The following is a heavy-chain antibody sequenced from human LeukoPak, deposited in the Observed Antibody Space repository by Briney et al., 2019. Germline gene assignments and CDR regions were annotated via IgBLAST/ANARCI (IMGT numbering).Heavy chain of an antibody. J-gene: IGHJ4*02. D-gene: IGHD1-26*01. CDR1: GFIFRNYW. CDR2: INPNGITT. CDR3: ARDEVGVGATHDY. V-gene: IGHV3-74*01. Sequence: GGSLRLSCAASGFIFRNYWMHWVRQAPGKGLVWVARINPNGITTTYTDSVKGRFTISRDNAKNTLYLQMSSLRVEDTAVYYCARDEVGVGATHDYWGQGTLVTVSS.